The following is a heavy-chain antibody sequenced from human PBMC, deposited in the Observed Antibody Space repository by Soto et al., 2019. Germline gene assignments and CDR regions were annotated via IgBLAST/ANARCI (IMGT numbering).Heavy chain of an antibody. J-gene: IGHJ5*02. CDR1: GYSFSSYW. Sequence: PGESLKISCKASGYSFSSYWIGWVRQMPGKGLEWMGVIYPADSDTRYSPSFQGQVTISVDKSISTTYLQWSSLKASDTAMYYCARTKSRTGAGPRGLWFAPGGQGTLVTVSS. V-gene: IGHV5-51*01. CDR3: ARTKSRTGAGPRGLWFAP. CDR2: IYPADSDT. D-gene: IGHD6-19*01.